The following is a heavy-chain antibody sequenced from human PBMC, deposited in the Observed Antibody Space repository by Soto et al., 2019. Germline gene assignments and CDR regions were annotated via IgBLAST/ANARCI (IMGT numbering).Heavy chain of an antibody. CDR1: W. Sequence: WWHWISQPPGRGLEWIGEIYHSGSTNYNPSLKSRVTISVDKSKNQFSLKLTSVTAADTAVYYCAGLGTTVPPFVSSGQGTLVSVSS. J-gene: IGHJ4*02. D-gene: IGHD1-7*01. CDR2: IYHSGST. V-gene: IGHV4-4*02. CDR3: AGLGTTVPPFVS.